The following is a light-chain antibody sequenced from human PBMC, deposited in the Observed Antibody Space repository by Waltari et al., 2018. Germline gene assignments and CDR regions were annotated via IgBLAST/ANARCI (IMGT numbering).Light chain of an antibody. J-gene: IGLJ2*01. CDR3: SSYAGSNNLGI. V-gene: IGLV2-8*01. CDR2: DVD. CDR1: SSDIGAYSY. Sequence: QSALTQPPSASGSPGQSVTISCTGASSDIGAYSYVSWYQHYPGKATKLIIYDVDKRPSGVPDRFSGSKSGDTASLTVSGLQTEDEADYYCSSYAGSNNLGIFGGGTKLTVL.